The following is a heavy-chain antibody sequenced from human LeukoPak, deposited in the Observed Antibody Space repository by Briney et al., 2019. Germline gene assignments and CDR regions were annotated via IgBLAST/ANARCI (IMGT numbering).Heavy chain of an antibody. D-gene: IGHD1-26*01. Sequence: PSETLSLTCTVSGGSISSSSYYWGWLRQPPGKGLEWIGSIYYSGSTYYNPSLKSRVTISVDTSKNQFSLKLSSVTAADTAVYYCAGTGSYNFDYWGQGTLVTVSS. V-gene: IGHV4-39*07. CDR2: IYYSGST. CDR3: AGTGSYNFDY. CDR1: GGSISSSSYY. J-gene: IGHJ4*02.